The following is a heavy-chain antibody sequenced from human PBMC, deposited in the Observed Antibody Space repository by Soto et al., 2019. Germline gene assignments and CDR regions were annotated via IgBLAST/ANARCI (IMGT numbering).Heavy chain of an antibody. CDR3: ARSEATALDF. V-gene: IGHV4-4*02. J-gene: IGHJ4*02. Sequence: PSETLSLTCTVSGDSMSISNWLNWVRQPPGKGLEWIGEAHHSGRTNYNPSLKSRVTISVDRSQNLFSLQLTSVTAADTAVYFCARSEATALDFWGQGILVTVSS. CDR1: GDSMSISNW. CDR2: AHHSGRT.